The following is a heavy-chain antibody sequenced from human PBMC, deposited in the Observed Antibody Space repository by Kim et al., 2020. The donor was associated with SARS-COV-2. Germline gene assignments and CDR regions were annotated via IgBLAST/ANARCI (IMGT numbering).Heavy chain of an antibody. CDR3: ARERDGYNLRGKLIDY. CDR1: GGTFSSYA. J-gene: IGHJ4*02. Sequence: SVKVSCKASGGTFSSYAISWVRQAPGQGLEWMGRIIPILGIANYAQKFQGRVTITADKSTSTAYMELSSLRSEDTAVYYCARERDGYNLRGKLIDYWGQGTLVTVSS. CDR2: IIPILGIA. D-gene: IGHD1-1*01. V-gene: IGHV1-69*04.